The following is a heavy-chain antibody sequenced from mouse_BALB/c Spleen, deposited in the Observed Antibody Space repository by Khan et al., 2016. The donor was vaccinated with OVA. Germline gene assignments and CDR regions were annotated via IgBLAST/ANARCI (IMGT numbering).Heavy chain of an antibody. J-gene: IGHJ4*01. CDR3: ARQPYYHYYVMDY. V-gene: IGHV2-6-1*01. CDR1: GFSLTNYG. D-gene: IGHD2-10*01. Sequence: VQLKESGPGLVAPSQSLSITCTISGFSLTNYGVHWVRQPPGKGLEWLVVIWSDGSTTYYSALNSRLSISKDKSTSQVFLKMNSLTTDDTAMYYCARQPYYHYYVMDYWGQGTSVTVSS. CDR2: IWSDGST.